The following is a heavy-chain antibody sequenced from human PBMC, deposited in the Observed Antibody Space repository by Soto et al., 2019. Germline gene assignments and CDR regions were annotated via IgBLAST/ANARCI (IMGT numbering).Heavy chain of an antibody. J-gene: IGHJ6*02. Sequence: ASETRSLTCTVSGGSISSRSYYWGWIRQPPGKGLEWIGSMYYSGSTYYNPSLKSRVTISVDTSKNQFSLKLSSVTAADTAVYYCAADTVTLYYYYYGMDVWGQGTTVTVSS. CDR3: AADTVTLYYYYYGMDV. CDR2: MYYSGST. V-gene: IGHV4-39*01. CDR1: GGSISSRSYY. D-gene: IGHD4-17*01.